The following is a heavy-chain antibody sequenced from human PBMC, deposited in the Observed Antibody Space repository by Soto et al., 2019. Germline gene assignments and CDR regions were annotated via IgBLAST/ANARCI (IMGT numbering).Heavy chain of an antibody. J-gene: IGHJ6*02. CDR1: GFTVSNYV. Sequence: AGSMCLSCATSGFTVSNYVMTCVRQAPGRGLEWVSGISASGSSTYYADSVKGRFTISRDNSKNTLYLQMNSLRADDTAVYYCARERLFDSNTYYYNYGMDVWGQGTTVTVSS. D-gene: IGHD3-22*01. CDR3: ARERLFDSNTYYYNYGMDV. V-gene: IGHV3-23*01. CDR2: ISASGSST.